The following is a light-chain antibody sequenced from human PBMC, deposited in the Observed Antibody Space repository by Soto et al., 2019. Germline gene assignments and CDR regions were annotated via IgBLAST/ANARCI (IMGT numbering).Light chain of an antibody. Sequence: IQMTQSPSSLSASVGDRVTNTCRASQSISSWLAWYQQKPGKAPKLLIFDAFSLESGVPSRFSGSRSGPDFTLTISSLQPEDFATYYCQQSYSSPPTFGQGTKVDIK. V-gene: IGKV1-5*01. J-gene: IGKJ1*01. CDR3: QQSYSSPPT. CDR1: QSISSW. CDR2: DAF.